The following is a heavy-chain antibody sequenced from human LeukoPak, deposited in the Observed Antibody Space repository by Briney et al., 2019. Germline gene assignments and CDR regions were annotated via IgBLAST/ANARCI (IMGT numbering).Heavy chain of an antibody. D-gene: IGHD3-10*01. CDR2: IYPGVSDT. CDR1: GYSFTSYW. Sequence: GESLKISCKGSGYSFTSYWIGWVRQMPGKGLEWMGIIYPGVSDTRYSPSFQGQVTISADKSISTAYLQWSSLKASDTAMYYCARRGERITMVRGVLADAFDIWGQGTMVTVSS. J-gene: IGHJ3*02. CDR3: ARRGERITMVRGVLADAFDI. V-gene: IGHV5-51*01.